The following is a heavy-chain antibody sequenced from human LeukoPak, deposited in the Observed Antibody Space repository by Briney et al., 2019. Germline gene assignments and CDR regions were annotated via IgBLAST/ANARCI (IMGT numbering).Heavy chain of an antibody. CDR1: GFTFSDYY. CDR3: ARGRSSSPIYYYGMDV. V-gene: IGHV3-11*01. J-gene: IGHJ6*02. CDR2: ISSSGATI. D-gene: IGHD6-13*01. Sequence: GGSLRLSCAASGFTFSDYYMSWIRQAPGKGLEWVSYISSSGATIYYADSVKGRFTISRDNAKNSLYLQMNSLRAEDTAVYYCARGRSSSPIYYYGMDVWGQGTTDTVSS.